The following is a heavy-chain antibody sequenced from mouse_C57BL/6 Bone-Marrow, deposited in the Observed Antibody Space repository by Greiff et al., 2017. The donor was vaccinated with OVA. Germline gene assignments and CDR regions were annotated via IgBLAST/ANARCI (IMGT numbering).Heavy chain of an antibody. V-gene: IGHV5-6*01. Sequence: EVKLMESGGDLVKPGGSLKLSCAASGFTFSSYGMSWVRQTPDKRLEWVATISSGGGYTYYPDIVKGRFPTSRDTAKNTRYLQMSSVKSEDAARYYCARPLDSSGSDYWGQGTTLTVSS. D-gene: IGHD3-2*02. J-gene: IGHJ2*01. CDR2: ISSGGGYT. CDR1: GFTFSSYG. CDR3: ARPLDSSGSDY.